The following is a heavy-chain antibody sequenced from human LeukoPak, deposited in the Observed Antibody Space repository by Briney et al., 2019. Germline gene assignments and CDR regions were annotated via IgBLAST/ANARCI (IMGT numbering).Heavy chain of an antibody. V-gene: IGHV3-74*01. CDR3: AREQSALDS. CDR1: GFTFSSNW. J-gene: IGHJ4*02. Sequence: GGSLRLSCTASGFTFSSNWMHWVRQAPGTGLVWVSRINPDGSTTTYADSVKGRFTTSRDNAKNTLYLQMKSLRAEDTAVYYCAREQSALDSWGQGTLVTVSS. CDR2: INPDGSTT.